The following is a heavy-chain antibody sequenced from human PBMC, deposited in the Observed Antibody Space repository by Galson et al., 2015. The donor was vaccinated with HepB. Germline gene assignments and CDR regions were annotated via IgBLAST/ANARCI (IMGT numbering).Heavy chain of an antibody. CDR2: TSFDGSNK. J-gene: IGHJ4*02. Sequence: SLRLSCAASGSTFSTYTMHWIRQAPGKGLEWVAVTSFDGSNKYCADSVKGRFTISRDNSKKTLYLQMNSLRAEDTAVYFCARDREGKLGDYWGQGTLVTVSS. CDR3: ARDREGKLGDY. D-gene: IGHD6-13*01. CDR1: GSTFSTYT. V-gene: IGHV3-30-3*01.